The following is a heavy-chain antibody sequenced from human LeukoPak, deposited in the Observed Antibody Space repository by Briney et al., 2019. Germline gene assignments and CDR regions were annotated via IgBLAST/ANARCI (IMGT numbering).Heavy chain of an antibody. CDR3: AKDNFGWNAFDI. CDR1: GFTFSSYG. CDR2: ISYDGSNK. V-gene: IGHV3-30*18. J-gene: IGHJ3*02. Sequence: PGGSLRLSCAASGFTFSSYGMHWVRQAPGKGLEWVAVISYDGSNKYYADSVKGRFTISRDNSKNTLYLQMNSLRAEDTAVYYCAKDNFGWNAFDIWGQGTMVTVSS. D-gene: IGHD3-10*01.